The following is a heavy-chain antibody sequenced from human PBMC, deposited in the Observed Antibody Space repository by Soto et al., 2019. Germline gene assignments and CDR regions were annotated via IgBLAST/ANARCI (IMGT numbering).Heavy chain of an antibody. CDR2: VYYRGRS. D-gene: IGHD4-17*01. Sequence: SETLSLTCSVSGGSVSSGSDYWGWIRQSPGKGLEWIGSVYYRGRSYSKSSVKSRVTISVDTSKNRFSLSLNSVTASDTAVYFCVSQRTTVPTQAYFDYWGPGALVTVSS. CDR1: GGSVSSGSDY. V-gene: IGHV4-39*01. CDR3: VSQRTTVPTQAYFDY. J-gene: IGHJ4*02.